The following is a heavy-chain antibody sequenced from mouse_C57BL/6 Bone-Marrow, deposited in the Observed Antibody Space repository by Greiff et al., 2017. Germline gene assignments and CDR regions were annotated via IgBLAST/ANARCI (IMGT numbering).Heavy chain of an antibody. CDR2: IDPENGDT. Sequence: EVQLKESGAELVRPGASVKLSCTASGLTIKDDYMHWVKQRPEQGLEWIGWIDPENGDTEYASKFQGKATITLDTSSNTAYLQLSSLTSEDTAVYYYTRIDYWGQGTLVTVSA. V-gene: IGHV14-4*01. CDR3: TRIDY. CDR1: GLTIKDDY. J-gene: IGHJ3*01.